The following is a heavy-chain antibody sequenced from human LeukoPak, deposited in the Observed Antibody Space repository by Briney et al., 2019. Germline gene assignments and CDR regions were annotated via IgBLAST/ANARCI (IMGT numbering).Heavy chain of an antibody. J-gene: IGHJ5*02. D-gene: IGHD4-11*01. CDR1: GGSISSSSYY. CDR2: IYYSGST. Sequence: PSETLSLTCTVSGGSISSSSYYWGWIRQPPGKGLEWIGSIYYSGSTYYNPSLKSRVTISVDTSKNQFPLKLSSVAAADTAVYYCARHYSNYVLRSFDPWGQGTLVTVSS. CDR3: ARHYSNYVLRSFDP. V-gene: IGHV4-39*01.